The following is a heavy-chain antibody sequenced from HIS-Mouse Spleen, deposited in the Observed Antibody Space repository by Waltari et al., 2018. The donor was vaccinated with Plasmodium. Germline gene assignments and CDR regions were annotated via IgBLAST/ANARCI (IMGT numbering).Heavy chain of an antibody. CDR2: ISSSSSYI. V-gene: IGHV3-21*01. D-gene: IGHD3-9*01. CDR3: AREDILTGYYNDYWYFDL. CDR1: GFTLSSYS. J-gene: IGHJ2*01. Sequence: EVQLVESGGGLVKPGGSLRLSCAASGFTLSSYSMTWVRQAPGKGLEWVSSISSSSSYIYYADSVKGRFTISRDNAKNSLYLQMNSLRAEDTAVYYCAREDILTGYYNDYWYFDLWGRGTLVTVSS.